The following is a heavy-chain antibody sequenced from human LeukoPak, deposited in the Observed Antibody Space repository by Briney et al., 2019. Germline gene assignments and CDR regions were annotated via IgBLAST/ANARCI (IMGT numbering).Heavy chain of an antibody. CDR3: ARGEYSSSWYPRYYYGMDV. Sequence: GGSLRLSCAASGFTFSSYGMHWVRQAPGKGLEWVAVIWYDGSNKYYADSVKGRFTISRDNSKNTLYLQMNSLRAEDTAVYYCARGEYSSSWYPRYYYGMDVWGQGTTVTVSS. D-gene: IGHD6-13*01. V-gene: IGHV3-33*01. CDR2: IWYDGSNK. J-gene: IGHJ6*02. CDR1: GFTFSSYG.